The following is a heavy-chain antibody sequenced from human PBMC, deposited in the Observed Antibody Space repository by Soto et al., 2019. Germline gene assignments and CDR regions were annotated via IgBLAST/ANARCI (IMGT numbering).Heavy chain of an antibody. V-gene: IGHV3-53*01. Sequence: GGSLRLSCAASGFTVSSNYMSWVRQAPGKGLEWVSVIYSGGSTYYADSVKGRFTISRDNSKNTLYLQMNSLRAEDTAVYYCARGHTERVAYYYGSGKNLYFDYWAQRTLVTVSS. J-gene: IGHJ4*02. CDR2: IYSGGST. CDR3: ARGHTERVAYYYGSGKNLYFDY. CDR1: GFTVSSNY. D-gene: IGHD3-10*01.